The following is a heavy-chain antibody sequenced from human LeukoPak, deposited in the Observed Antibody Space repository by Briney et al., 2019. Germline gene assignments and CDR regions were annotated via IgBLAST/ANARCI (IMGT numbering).Heavy chain of an antibody. D-gene: IGHD3-22*01. V-gene: IGHV4-39*01. Sequence: SETLSLTCTVSGGSIGTYYWSWIRQPPGKGLEWIGSIYYTGSTYYNPSLKSRVTISVDTSKNQFSLNLSSVTAADTAVYYCASYYYDSSGPFDYWGQGTLVTVSS. CDR1: GGSIGTYY. CDR2: IYYTGST. CDR3: ASYYYDSSGPFDY. J-gene: IGHJ4*02.